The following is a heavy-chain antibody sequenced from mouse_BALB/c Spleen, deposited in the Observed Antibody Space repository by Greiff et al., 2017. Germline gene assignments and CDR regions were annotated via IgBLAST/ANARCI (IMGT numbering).Heavy chain of an antibody. CDR3: ARPPYYGNYEAWFAY. V-gene: IGHV2-2*02. Sequence: VQLQQSGPGLVQPSQSLSITCTFSGFSLTSYGVHWFRQSPGKGLEWLGVIWSGGSTDYNAAFISRLSISKDNSKSQVFFKMNSLQANDTAIYYCARPPYYGNYEAWFAYWGQGTLVTVSA. CDR1: GFSLTSYG. D-gene: IGHD2-10*01. J-gene: IGHJ3*01. CDR2: IWSGGST.